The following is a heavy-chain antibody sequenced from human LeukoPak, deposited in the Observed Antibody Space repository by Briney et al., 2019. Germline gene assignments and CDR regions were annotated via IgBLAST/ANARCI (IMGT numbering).Heavy chain of an antibody. D-gene: IGHD1-14*01. Sequence: GGSLRLSCAASGFTFSSYAMSWVRQAPGKGLEWVSVISGSGGSTYYADSVKGRLTISRDNSKNTLYLQMDSLRAEDTGVYYCARSNQADDYWGQGTLVTVSS. CDR1: GFTFSSYA. V-gene: IGHV3-23*01. CDR2: ISGSGGST. CDR3: ARSNQADDY. J-gene: IGHJ4*02.